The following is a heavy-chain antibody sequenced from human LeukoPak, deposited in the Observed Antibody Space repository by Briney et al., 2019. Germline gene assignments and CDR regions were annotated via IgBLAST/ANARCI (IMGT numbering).Heavy chain of an antibody. CDR1: GFTFNNYV. J-gene: IGHJ3*02. V-gene: IGHV3-23*01. CDR2: ISGSGGTT. CDR3: AKSTSEDYLNDAFDI. D-gene: IGHD4-11*01. Sequence: GGSLRLSCAASGFTFNNYVMSWVRQAPGKGLEWVSGISGSGGTTYYADAVRGRFTISRDNSKNTLYLQMNSLRAGDTAVFYCAKSTSEDYLNDAFDIWGQGTMVTVSS.